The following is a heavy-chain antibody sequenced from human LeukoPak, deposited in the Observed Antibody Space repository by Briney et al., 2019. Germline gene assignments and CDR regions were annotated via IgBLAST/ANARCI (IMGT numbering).Heavy chain of an antibody. Sequence: GGSLRLSCTASGFTVSNNYMSWVRQAPGKGLEWVSALYSAGTTYYADSVKGRFTISRDNSKNTLYLQMNSLRAEDTAVYYCAKDVRGYGSGSSDYWGQGTLVTVSS. V-gene: IGHV3-53*01. J-gene: IGHJ4*02. CDR1: GFTVSNNY. CDR3: AKDVRGYGSGSSDY. CDR2: LYSAGTT. D-gene: IGHD3-10*01.